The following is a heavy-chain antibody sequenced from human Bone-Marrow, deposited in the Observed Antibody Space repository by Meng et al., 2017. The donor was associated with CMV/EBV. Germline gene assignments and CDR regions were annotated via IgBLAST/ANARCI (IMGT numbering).Heavy chain of an antibody. CDR2: ISSSGSTI. CDR1: GFTFSDYY. J-gene: IGHJ4*02. Sequence: GESLKISCAASGFTFSDYYKSWSRQAPGKGLEWVSYISSSGSTIYYADSVKGRFTISRDNAKNSLYLQMNSLRADDTAVYYCARGRYNWNYWGQGTLVTVSS. CDR3: ARGRYNWNY. V-gene: IGHV3-11*01. D-gene: IGHD1-20*01.